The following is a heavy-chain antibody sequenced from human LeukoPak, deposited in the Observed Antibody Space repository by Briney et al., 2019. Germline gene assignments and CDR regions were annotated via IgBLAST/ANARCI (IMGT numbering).Heavy chain of an antibody. Sequence: PSETLSLTCTVSGGSISSSSYYWGWIRQPPGKGLGWIGSIYYSGGTYYNPSLKSRVTISVDTSKNQFSLKLSSLTAADTAVYYCASGLGLYYMDVWGKGTTVTVSS. D-gene: IGHD3/OR15-3a*01. J-gene: IGHJ6*03. CDR2: IYYSGGT. CDR3: ASGLGLYYMDV. CDR1: GGSISSSSYY. V-gene: IGHV4-39*01.